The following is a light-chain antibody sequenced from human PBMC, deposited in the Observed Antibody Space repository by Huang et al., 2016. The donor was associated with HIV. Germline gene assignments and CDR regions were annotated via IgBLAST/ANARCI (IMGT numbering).Light chain of an antibody. CDR2: DAS. CDR3: QQRSNWPPFT. CDR1: QSINSY. V-gene: IGKV3-11*01. Sequence: EVVLTQSPATLSLSPGERTTLYCRASQSINSYLAWYQQRPGQFPRLLIYDASNRATGIPARFSGSGSGTDFTLTISSLEPEDFAVYYCQQRSNWPPFTFGGGTKVEIK. J-gene: IGKJ4*01.